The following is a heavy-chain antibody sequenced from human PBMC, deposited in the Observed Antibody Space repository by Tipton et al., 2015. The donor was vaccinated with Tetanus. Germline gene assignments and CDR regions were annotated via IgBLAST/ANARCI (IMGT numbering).Heavy chain of an antibody. Sequence: SLLSCAASGFTFDDYAMHWVRQAPGKGLEWVSGISWNSGSIGYADSVKGRFTISRDNAKNSLYLQMNSLRAEDTALYYCAKGIAPAQWLVLDYWGQGTLVTVSS. D-gene: IGHD6-19*01. J-gene: IGHJ4*02. CDR3: AKGIAPAQWLVLDY. V-gene: IGHV3-9*01. CDR2: ISWNSGSI. CDR1: GFTFDDYA.